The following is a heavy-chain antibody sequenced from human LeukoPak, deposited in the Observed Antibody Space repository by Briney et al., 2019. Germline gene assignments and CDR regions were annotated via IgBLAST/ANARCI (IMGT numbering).Heavy chain of an antibody. Sequence: GGSLRLSCAASGFTLSAYWMHWVRQAPGKGLMWVSRIEGDGNRITYADSVKGRFTISRDNAKNTLYLQMNSLRDEDTAVYYCAKHRFESGGYHSTDWGQGTLVTVSS. J-gene: IGHJ4*02. V-gene: IGHV3-74*01. D-gene: IGHD3-22*01. CDR1: GFTLSAYW. CDR2: IEGDGNRI. CDR3: AKHRFESGGYHSTD.